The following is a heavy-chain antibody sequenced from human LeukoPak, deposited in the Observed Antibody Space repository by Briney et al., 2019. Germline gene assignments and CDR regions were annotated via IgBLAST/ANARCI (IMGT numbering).Heavy chain of an antibody. Sequence: GESLKISCKGSGYSFTSYWIGWVRQVPGKGLEWMGIIYPGDSDTRYSPSFQGQVTISADKSISTAYLQWSSLKASDTAMYYCAREGLDSSGYSEFDYWGQGTLVTVSS. CDR2: IYPGDSDT. CDR3: AREGLDSSGYSEFDY. J-gene: IGHJ4*02. CDR1: GYSFTSYW. V-gene: IGHV5-51*01. D-gene: IGHD3-22*01.